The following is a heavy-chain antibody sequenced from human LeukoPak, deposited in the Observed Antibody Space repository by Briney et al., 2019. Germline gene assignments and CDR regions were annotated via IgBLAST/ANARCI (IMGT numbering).Heavy chain of an antibody. CDR1: GYTFTSYG. CDR2: ISAYNGNT. Sequence: ASVKVSCKASGYTFTSYGISWVRQAPGQGLEWMGWISAYNGNTNYAQKLQGRVTMTTDTSTSTAYMELRSLRSDDTAVYYCARSASRKNATSPVYWGQGTLVTVSS. J-gene: IGHJ4*02. CDR3: ARSASRKNATSPVY. V-gene: IGHV1-18*01.